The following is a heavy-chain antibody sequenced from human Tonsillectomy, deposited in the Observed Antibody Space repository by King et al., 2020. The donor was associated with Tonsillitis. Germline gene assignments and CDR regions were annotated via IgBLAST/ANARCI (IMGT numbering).Heavy chain of an antibody. CDR1: GFTFSSYA. CDR3: ARACSSGWIPYYYYYYGMDV. V-gene: IGHV3-30*04. CDR2: ISYDGSNK. J-gene: IGHJ6*02. Sequence: QVQLVESGGGVVQPGRSLRLSCAASGFTFSSYAMHWVRQAPGKGLEWVAVISYDGSNKYYADSVKGRFTISRDNSKNTLYLQMNSLRAEDTAVYYCARACSSGWIPYYYYYYGMDVWGQGTTVTVSS. D-gene: IGHD6-19*01.